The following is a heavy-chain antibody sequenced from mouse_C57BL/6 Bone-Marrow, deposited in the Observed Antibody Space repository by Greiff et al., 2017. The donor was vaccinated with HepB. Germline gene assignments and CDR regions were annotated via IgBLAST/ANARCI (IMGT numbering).Heavy chain of an antibody. V-gene: IGHV1-55*01. CDR2: LYPGSGST. D-gene: IGHD2-2*01. CDR1: GFTFTCFC. J-gene: IGHJ2*01. Sequence: QVQLQQPVSVLVMPVSSVSLSCKSSGFTFTCFCITWVKQFPEHGLEWIVDLYPGSGSTNYNEKFKSKATLTVDTSSSTAYMQLSSLTSEDSAVYYCARYGYDRDYWGQGTTLTVSS. CDR3: ARYGYDRDY.